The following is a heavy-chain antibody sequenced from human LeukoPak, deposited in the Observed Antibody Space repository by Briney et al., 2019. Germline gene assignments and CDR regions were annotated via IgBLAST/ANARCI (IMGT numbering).Heavy chain of an antibody. CDR3: ARGRGLYYYYMDV. CDR1: GGSISSGDYY. V-gene: IGHV4-30-4*08. Sequence: PSQTVSLTCTVSGGSISSGDYYWNWVRQPPGKGLEWIGYIYYSGNTYYNPSLKSQITISLDTSKNQFSLRLSSVTAADTAVYYCARGRGLYYYYMDVWGKGTTVTVSS. CDR2: IYYSGNT. J-gene: IGHJ6*03.